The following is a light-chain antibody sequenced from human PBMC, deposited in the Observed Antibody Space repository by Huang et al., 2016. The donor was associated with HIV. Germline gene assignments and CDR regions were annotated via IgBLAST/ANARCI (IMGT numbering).Light chain of an antibody. CDR2: AES. V-gene: IGKV1-6*01. CDR3: LQDYNYPRT. CDR1: QAIRND. Sequence: AIQITQSPSSLSASVGDRVTITCRASQAIRNDLVWYQQRPVKAPKPLIYAESELQSGVPLSFSGSGSGTDFTLTISSLQPEDFATYYCLQDYNYPRTFGQGTKVKI. J-gene: IGKJ1*01.